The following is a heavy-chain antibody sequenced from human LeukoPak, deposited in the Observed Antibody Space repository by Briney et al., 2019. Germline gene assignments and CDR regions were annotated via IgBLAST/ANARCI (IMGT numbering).Heavy chain of an antibody. D-gene: IGHD2-21*02. CDR2: MNPNSGNT. CDR1: GYTFTSYD. J-gene: IGHJ4*02. Sequence: ASVKVSCKASGYTFTSYDINWVRQATGQGLEWMGWMNPNSGNTGYAQKFQGRVTMTRNTSISTAYMELSSLRSEDTAVYYCARVFGAYCGGDCYPEYYFDYWGQGTLVTVSS. V-gene: IGHV1-8*01. CDR3: ARVFGAYCGGDCYPEYYFDY.